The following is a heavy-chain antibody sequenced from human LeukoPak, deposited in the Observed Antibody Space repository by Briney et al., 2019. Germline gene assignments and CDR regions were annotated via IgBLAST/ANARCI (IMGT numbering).Heavy chain of an antibody. CDR2: ISSSSSDI. V-gene: IGHV3-21*01. CDR3: ASGLDTAMATFYY. D-gene: IGHD5-18*01. J-gene: IGHJ4*02. Sequence: NPGGSLRLSCAVSGFTLSRYTMKWGRQAPGKGLEWVASISSSSSDIHYADSVKGRFTISRDNAKKSLYLQMNSLRVGDTALYYSASGLDTAMATFYYWGQGTQVTVSS. CDR1: GFTLSRYT.